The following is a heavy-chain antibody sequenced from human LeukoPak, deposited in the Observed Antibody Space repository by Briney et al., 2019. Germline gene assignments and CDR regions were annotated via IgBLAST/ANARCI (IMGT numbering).Heavy chain of an antibody. J-gene: IGHJ4*02. V-gene: IGHV1-46*01. CDR1: GYTFTSYY. Sequence: GASVKVSCKASGYTFTSYYMHWVRQAPGQGLEWMGIINPSGSSTSYAQKFQGRVTMTRDMSTSTVYMELSSLRSEDTAVYYCARDWRRYYDFWSGYLDYWGQGPLVTVSS. CDR2: INPSGSST. CDR3: ARDWRRYYDFWSGYLDY. D-gene: IGHD3-3*01.